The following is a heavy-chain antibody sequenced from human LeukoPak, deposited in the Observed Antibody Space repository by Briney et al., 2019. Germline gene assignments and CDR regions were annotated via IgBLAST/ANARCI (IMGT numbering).Heavy chain of an antibody. CDR3: SRMRGTYCSSTTCSFEDF. CDR1: GFSFTNNGMC. Sequence: SGPTLVNPTQTLTLTCTFSGFSFTNNGMCVTWIRQPPGKALEWLARIDWDDDKYYSASLKTRPTISKDTSKNRVVLTMTNMEPLDTSTYYCSRMRGTYCSSTTCSFEDFWGQGTLVTFSS. J-gene: IGHJ4*02. D-gene: IGHD2-2*01. CDR2: IDWDDDK. V-gene: IGHV2-70*11.